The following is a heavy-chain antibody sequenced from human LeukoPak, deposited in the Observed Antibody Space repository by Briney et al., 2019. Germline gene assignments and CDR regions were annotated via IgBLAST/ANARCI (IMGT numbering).Heavy chain of an antibody. CDR2: IYYSGST. CDR1: GGSISSYY. D-gene: IGHD6-13*01. V-gene: IGHV4-59*12. J-gene: IGHJ4*02. Sequence: SETLSLTCTVSGGSISSYYWSWIRQPPEKGLEWLGYIYYSGSTNYNPSLKSRVTISVDTSKNQFSLKLSSVTAADTAVYYCATSIAAAGEGGGYWGQGTLVTVSS. CDR3: ATSIAAAGEGGGY.